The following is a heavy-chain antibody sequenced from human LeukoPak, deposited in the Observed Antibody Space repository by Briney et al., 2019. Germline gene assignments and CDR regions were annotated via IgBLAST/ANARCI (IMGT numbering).Heavy chain of an antibody. Sequence: GGSLRLSCATSGFTFSSHGMHWVRQAPGKGLEWVAFIRYDGRNEYYADSVKGRFTISRDNSKNTLYLQMNSLRAEDTAVYYCASSPVRDYYYYMDVWGKGTTVTVSS. CDR1: GFTFSSHG. J-gene: IGHJ6*03. CDR2: IRYDGRNE. CDR3: ASSPVRDYYYYMDV. V-gene: IGHV3-30*02. D-gene: IGHD6-6*01.